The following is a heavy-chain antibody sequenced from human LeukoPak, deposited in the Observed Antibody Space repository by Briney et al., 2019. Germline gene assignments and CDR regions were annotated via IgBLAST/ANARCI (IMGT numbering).Heavy chain of an antibody. Sequence: RPSETLSLTCTVSGGSISSGSYYWSWIRQPAGKGLEWIGRIYTSGSTNYNPSLKSRVTISVDTSKNQFSLKLSSVTAADTAVYYCARHVGWFDPWGQGTLVTVSS. CDR1: GGSISSGSYY. V-gene: IGHV4-61*02. J-gene: IGHJ5*02. CDR3: ARHVGWFDP. CDR2: IYTSGST.